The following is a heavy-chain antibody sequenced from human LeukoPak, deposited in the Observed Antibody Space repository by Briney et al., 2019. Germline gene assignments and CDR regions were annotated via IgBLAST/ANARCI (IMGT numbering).Heavy chain of an antibody. V-gene: IGHV3-7*03. Sequence: GGSLRLSCAASGFTFSSYWMSWVRQAPGKGLEWVANINQDGSEKYYVDSVKGRFTISRDNAKNSVYLQMNSLRAEDTAVYYCARDHGRYCSGGSCYFGGFFEYWGQGTLGTVSS. J-gene: IGHJ4*02. CDR3: ARDHGRYCSGGSCYFGGFFEY. D-gene: IGHD2-15*01. CDR1: GFTFSSYW. CDR2: INQDGSEK.